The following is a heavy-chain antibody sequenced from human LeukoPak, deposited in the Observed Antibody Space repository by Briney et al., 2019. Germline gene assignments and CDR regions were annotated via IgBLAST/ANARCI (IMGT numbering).Heavy chain of an antibody. J-gene: IGHJ6*02. CDR1: GFTFSDYY. CDR3: ARRDGDYYYYGMDV. Sequence: GGSLRLSCAASGFTFSDYYMSWIRQAPGKGLEWVSYISSSGSTIYYADSVKGRFTISRDNARNSLYLQMNSLRAEDTAGYYCARRDGDYYYYGMDVWGQGTTVTVSS. V-gene: IGHV3-11*01. CDR2: ISSSGSTI. D-gene: IGHD4-17*01.